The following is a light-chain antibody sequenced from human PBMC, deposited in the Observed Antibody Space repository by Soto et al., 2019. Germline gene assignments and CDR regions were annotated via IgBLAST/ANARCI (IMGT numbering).Light chain of an antibody. J-gene: IGKJ5*01. V-gene: IGKV1-9*01. Sequence: IKLTKSPSYLSASVGDRVTITCRASQGISSALAWYQVKPGKAPKLLIYAASTLESGVPSRFSATVSGTEFSLTITSLQPEDFATYYCQQLFDSPITFGQGTRLEIK. CDR2: AAS. CDR1: QGISSA. CDR3: QQLFDSPIT.